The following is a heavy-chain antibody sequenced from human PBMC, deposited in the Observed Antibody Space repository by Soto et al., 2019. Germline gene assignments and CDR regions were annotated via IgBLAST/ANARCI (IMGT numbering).Heavy chain of an antibody. CDR2: ITGSGGTT. CDR3: AKESGRSLHYYSSYGMDV. D-gene: IGHD4-17*01. V-gene: IGHV3-23*01. CDR1: GFTFTDYA. J-gene: IGHJ6*02. Sequence: EVQLLESGGNLVQPGGSLRLSCAASGFTFTDYAVSWVRQAPGKGLQWVSVITGSGGTTLYADSVKGRFTISRDNSKNTLYLQMNSLRAEDTAVYYCAKESGRSLHYYSSYGMDVWGQGTTVTVSS.